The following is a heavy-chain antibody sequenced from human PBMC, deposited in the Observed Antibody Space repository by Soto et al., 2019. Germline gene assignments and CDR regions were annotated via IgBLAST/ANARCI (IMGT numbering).Heavy chain of an antibody. CDR1: GGSVSSGSYY. CDR3: AREEVDYYGSGSYYYYYGMDV. Sequence: SETLSLTCTVSGGSVSSGSYYWSWIRQPPGKGLEWIGYIYYSGSTNYTPSLKSRVTISVDTSKNQFSLKLSSVTAADTAVYYCAREEVDYYGSGSYYYYYGMDVWGQGTTVTVSS. V-gene: IGHV4-61*01. J-gene: IGHJ6*02. CDR2: IYYSGST. D-gene: IGHD3-10*01.